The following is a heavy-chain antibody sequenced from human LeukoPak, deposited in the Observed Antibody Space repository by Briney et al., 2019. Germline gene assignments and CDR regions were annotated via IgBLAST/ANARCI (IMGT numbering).Heavy chain of an antibody. Sequence: GGSLRLSCAASGFTFSSYAMSWVRQAPGKGLVWVSGISGSGNNAYYADSVKGRFTISRENSENTLYLQMNSLRAEDTAVYYCARRGTGDAFDIWGQGTMVTVSS. D-gene: IGHD1-1*01. CDR3: ARRGTGDAFDI. V-gene: IGHV3-23*01. CDR2: ISGSGNNA. J-gene: IGHJ3*02. CDR1: GFTFSSYA.